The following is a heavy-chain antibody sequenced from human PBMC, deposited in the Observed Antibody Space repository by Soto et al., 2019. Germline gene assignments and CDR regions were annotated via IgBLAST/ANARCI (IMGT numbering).Heavy chain of an antibody. Sequence: ASVKVSCKASGYTFTIYGISWVRQAPGQGLEWMGWISAYNGNTNYAQKLQGRVTMTTDTSTSTAYMELRSLRSDDTAMYYCARHRLIGLDEIAVAGTNWFDPWGQGTLVTVSS. D-gene: IGHD6-19*01. CDR2: ISAYNGNT. J-gene: IGHJ5*02. CDR3: ARHRLIGLDEIAVAGTNWFDP. V-gene: IGHV1-18*01. CDR1: GYTFTIYG.